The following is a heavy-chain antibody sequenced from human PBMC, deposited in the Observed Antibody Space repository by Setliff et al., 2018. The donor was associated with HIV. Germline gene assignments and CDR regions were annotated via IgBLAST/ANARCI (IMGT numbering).Heavy chain of an antibody. CDR2: IFSSGST. CDR3: ARPALGIGGGSRFDN. J-gene: IGHJ4*02. CDR1: GYSISSHY. Sequence: PSETLSLTCTVSGYSISSHYWSWIRQPPGKELEWIGYIFSSGSTTYNPSLKSRVTISIDTSKNQFSLKVSSVTAADTAVYYCARPALGIGGGSRFDNWGQGTRVTVSS. V-gene: IGHV4-59*08. D-gene: IGHD3-10*01.